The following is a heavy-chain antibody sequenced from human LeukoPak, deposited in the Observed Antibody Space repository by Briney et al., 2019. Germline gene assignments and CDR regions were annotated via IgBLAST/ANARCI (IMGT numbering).Heavy chain of an antibody. CDR1: GGTFSSCA. V-gene: IGHV1-69*01. D-gene: IGHD3-22*01. CDR2: LIPILCTA. Sequence: SVTVSRKASGGTFSSCAICWLRQAPCQGLEWVGGLIPILCTANNAQKFQGRVTTTADESTSTAYMELSSLRSEDTAVYYCARTTYYYDSSGYYRYAFDIWGEGTMVTVSS. CDR3: ARTTYYYDSSGYYRYAFDI. J-gene: IGHJ3*02.